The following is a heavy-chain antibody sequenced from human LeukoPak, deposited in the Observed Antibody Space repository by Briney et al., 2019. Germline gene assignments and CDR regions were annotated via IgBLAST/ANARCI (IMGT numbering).Heavy chain of an antibody. Sequence: ASVKVSCKASGYTFTDYYMHWVRQAPGQGLEWMGWINPNSGDTNYAQNFQGRVTMTRDTSISTAYMDLSRLRSEDTAVYYCARGVVYDSSGYYYLHYYYYYGMDVWGQGTTVTVSS. V-gene: IGHV1-2*02. D-gene: IGHD3-22*01. CDR2: INPNSGDT. J-gene: IGHJ6*02. CDR1: GYTFTDYY. CDR3: ARGVVYDSSGYYYLHYYYYYGMDV.